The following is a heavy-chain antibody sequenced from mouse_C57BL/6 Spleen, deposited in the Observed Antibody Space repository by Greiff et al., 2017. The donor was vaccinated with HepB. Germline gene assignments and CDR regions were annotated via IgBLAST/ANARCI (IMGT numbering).Heavy chain of an antibody. CDR3: ARDGYSFAY. J-gene: IGHJ3*01. D-gene: IGHD2-3*01. Sequence: EVKLMESGGGLVQPGGSLSLSCAASGFTFTDYYMSWVRQPPGKALEWLGFIRNKANGYTTEYSASVKGRFTISRDNSQSILYLQMNALRAEDSATYYCARDGYSFAYWGQGTLVTVSA. CDR1: GFTFTDYY. CDR2: IRNKANGYTT. V-gene: IGHV7-3*01.